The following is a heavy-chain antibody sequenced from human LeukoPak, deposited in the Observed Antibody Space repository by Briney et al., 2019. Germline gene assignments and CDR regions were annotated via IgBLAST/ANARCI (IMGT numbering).Heavy chain of an antibody. CDR3: ARDAEYSSSRFLDY. D-gene: IGHD6-6*01. V-gene: IGHV3-30-3*01. J-gene: IGHJ4*02. CDR2: ISYDGSNK. CDR1: GFTFSSYA. Sequence: GGSLRLSCAASGFTFSSYAMHWVRQAPGKGLEWVAVISYDGSNKYYADSVKGRFTISRDNSKNTLYLQMNSLRAEDTAVYYCARDAEYSSSRFLDYWGQGTLVTVSS.